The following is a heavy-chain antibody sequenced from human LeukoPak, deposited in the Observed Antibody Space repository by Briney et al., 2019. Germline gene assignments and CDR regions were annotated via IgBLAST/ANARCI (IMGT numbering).Heavy chain of an antibody. CDR2: IYPRDGST. J-gene: IGHJ4*02. CDR1: GYSFTSNY. V-gene: IGHV1-46*01. CDR3: ARDQEAFDY. Sequence: EALVKVSCKASGYSFTSNYIHWVRQAPGQGLEWMGMIYPRDGSTSYAQKFQGRVTVTRDTSTSTIHMELSGLRSEDTAVYYCARDQEAFDYWGQGTLVTVSS.